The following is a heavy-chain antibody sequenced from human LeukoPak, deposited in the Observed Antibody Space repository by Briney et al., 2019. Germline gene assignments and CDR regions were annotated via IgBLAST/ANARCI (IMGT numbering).Heavy chain of an antibody. D-gene: IGHD3-3*01. CDR3: ARDFTIFGVVPGMEIDY. Sequence: GGSLRLSCAVSGFTFSSYAMHWVRQAPGKGLEWVAVISYDGSNKYYADSVKGRFTISRDNSKNTLYLQMNSLRAEDTAVYYCARDFTIFGVVPGMEIDYWGQGTLVTVSS. V-gene: IGHV3-30-3*01. CDR1: GFTFSSYA. CDR2: ISYDGSNK. J-gene: IGHJ4*02.